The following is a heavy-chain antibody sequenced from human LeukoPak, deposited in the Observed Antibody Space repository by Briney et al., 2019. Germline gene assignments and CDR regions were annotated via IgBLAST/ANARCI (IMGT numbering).Heavy chain of an antibody. J-gene: IGHJ4*02. D-gene: IGHD2-21*02. Sequence: GASVKVSCKGSGYTLTELSMHWVRQAPGKGLEWVGGFDPEDGETIYAQKYKGRVTMTEDTSTDTAYMELSSLRSEDTAVYYCAKGGSGYCGGDCYWAFDYRGQGTLVTVSS. CDR1: GYTLTELS. CDR3: AKGGSGYCGGDCYWAFDY. V-gene: IGHV1-24*01. CDR2: FDPEDGET.